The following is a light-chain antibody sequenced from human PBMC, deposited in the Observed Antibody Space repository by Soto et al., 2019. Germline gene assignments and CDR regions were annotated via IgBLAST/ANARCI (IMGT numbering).Light chain of an antibody. CDR1: QTISSW. V-gene: IGKV1-5*03. J-gene: IGKJ1*01. CDR3: QQYGTSPRT. CDR2: KAS. Sequence: DIEMTQSPSTLSVSLGERVTISCRASQTISSWLAWYQQTPGQAPKLLIYKASTLKSGVPSRFRGSGSGTEFTLTISSLQPDEFATYYCQQYGTSPRTFGEGTKVDIK.